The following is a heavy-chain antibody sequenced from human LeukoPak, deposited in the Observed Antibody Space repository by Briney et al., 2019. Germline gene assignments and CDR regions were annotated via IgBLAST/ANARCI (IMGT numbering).Heavy chain of an antibody. CDR2: IIPIFGTA. Sequence: SVKVSCKASGGTFSSYAISWVRQAPGQGLEWMGGIIPIFGTANYAQKFQGRVTITADESTGTAYMELSSLRSEDTAVYYCARQGYCSSTSCYWDFDYWGQGTLVTVSS. J-gene: IGHJ4*02. CDR3: ARQGYCSSTSCYWDFDY. V-gene: IGHV1-69*13. CDR1: GGTFSSYA. D-gene: IGHD2-2*01.